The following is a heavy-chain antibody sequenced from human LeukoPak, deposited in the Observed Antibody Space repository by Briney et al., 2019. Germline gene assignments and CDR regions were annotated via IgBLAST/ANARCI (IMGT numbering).Heavy chain of an antibody. CDR3: ARGGPYSSGAILSYYFDY. J-gene: IGHJ4*02. V-gene: IGHV3-30-3*01. D-gene: IGHD6-19*01. CDR1: GFTVSSNY. Sequence: GGSLRLSCAASGFTVSSNYMSWVRQAPGKGLEWVAVISYDGSNKYYADSVKGRFTISRDNSKNTLYLQMNSLRAEDTAVYYCARGGPYSSGAILSYYFDYWGQGTLVTVSS. CDR2: ISYDGSNK.